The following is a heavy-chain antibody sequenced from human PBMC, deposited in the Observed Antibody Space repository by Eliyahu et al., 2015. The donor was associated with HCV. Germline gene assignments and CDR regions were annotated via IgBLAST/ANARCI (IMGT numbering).Heavy chain of an antibody. V-gene: IGHV5-51*01. CDR3: VRGVRYDILTGWGDFSWFDV. D-gene: IGHD3-9*01. J-gene: IGHJ5*02. Sequence: EVQLVQSGAEMKKPGESLRIFCKASGYTFTSYWIGGVRQTPEEGLEWVGLIVPXDGXTXXSPSFQDLXTMSADKYTNTAYMHWSSLRTSDTAVYYCVRGVRYDILTGWGDFSWFDVWGRGTLVIVPS. CDR2: IVPXDGXT. CDR1: GYTFTSYW.